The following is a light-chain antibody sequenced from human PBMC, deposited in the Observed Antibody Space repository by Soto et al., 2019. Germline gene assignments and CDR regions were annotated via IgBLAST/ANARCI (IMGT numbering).Light chain of an antibody. V-gene: IGKV3-15*01. CDR3: QQYDNWPWT. Sequence: EIVMTQSPDTLSVSPGVRATLSCRASQSISYTLAWYQQKPGQAPRLLIYGASRRATGFPARFSGSGSGTDFTLTISRLQSEDFAGYYWQQYDNWPWTFGQGTKVEI. CDR1: QSISYT. CDR2: GAS. J-gene: IGKJ1*01.